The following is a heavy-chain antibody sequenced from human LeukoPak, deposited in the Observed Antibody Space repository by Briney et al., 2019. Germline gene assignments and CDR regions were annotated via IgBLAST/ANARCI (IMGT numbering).Heavy chain of an antibody. CDR3: AKGARRGGWPQNYFDY. V-gene: IGHV3-30*18. D-gene: IGHD6-19*01. Sequence: GGSLRLSCAASGFTFSSYGMHWVRQAPGKGLKWVAVISYDGSNKYYADSVKGRFTISRDNSKSTLYLQMNSLRAEDTAVYYCAKGARRGGWPQNYFDYWGQGTLVTVSS. J-gene: IGHJ4*02. CDR2: ISYDGSNK. CDR1: GFTFSSYG.